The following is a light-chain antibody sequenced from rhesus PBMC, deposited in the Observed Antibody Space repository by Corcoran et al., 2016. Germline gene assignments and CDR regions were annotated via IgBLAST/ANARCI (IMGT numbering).Light chain of an antibody. CDR3: QQYNDLLWT. Sequence: EIVMTQSPATLSLSPGETATLSCRASESVGSYLAWYQQKPGQDPKLLVHSAYFRATGIPDRFSGSGSRTEFTLTISSLEPEDVGVYHCQQYNDLLWTFGQGTKVEIK. CDR2: SAY. J-gene: IGKJ1*01. CDR1: ESVGSY. V-gene: IGKV3-40*03.